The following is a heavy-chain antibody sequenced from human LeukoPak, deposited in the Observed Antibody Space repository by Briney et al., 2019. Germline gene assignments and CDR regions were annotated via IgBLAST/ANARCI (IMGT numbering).Heavy chain of an antibody. CDR2: IDSIGDNT. Sequence: GGSLRLSCAASGFTFNNYAMQWVRQAPGKGLEYVSGIDSIGDNTYYANSVKGRFSISRDNSKSTVYLQMDSLRAEDMAVYYCARADCSSSSCYTVSYWGQGTLVTVSS. J-gene: IGHJ4*02. V-gene: IGHV3-64*01. CDR3: ARADCSSSSCYTVSY. D-gene: IGHD2-2*02. CDR1: GFTFNNYA.